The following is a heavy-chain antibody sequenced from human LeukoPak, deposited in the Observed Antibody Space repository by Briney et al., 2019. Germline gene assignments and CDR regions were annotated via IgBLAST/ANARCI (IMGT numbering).Heavy chain of an antibody. J-gene: IGHJ4*02. CDR3: ARGTVYYGSGSYHDY. CDR2: IKQDGSEK. CDR1: GGSFSGYY. D-gene: IGHD3-10*01. V-gene: IGHV3-7*04. Sequence: ETLSLTCAVYGGSFSGYYWSWIRQPPGKGLEWVANIKQDGSEKYYVDSVKGRFTISRDNAKNSLYLQMNSLRAEDTAVYYCARGTVYYGSGSYHDYWGQGTLVTVSS.